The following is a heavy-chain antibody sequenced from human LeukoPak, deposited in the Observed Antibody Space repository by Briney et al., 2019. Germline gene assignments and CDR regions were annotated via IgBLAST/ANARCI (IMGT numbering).Heavy chain of an antibody. V-gene: IGHV4-59*08. Sequence: SETLSLTCTVSGGSISSYYWSWIRQPPGQGLEWIGYIYYSGSTNYNPSLKSRVPISVDPSKTQFSLKLSSVTAADTAVYYCARHEAAYGYRYGYPFDYWGQGTLLTVSS. J-gene: IGHJ4*02. CDR1: GGSISSYY. CDR2: IYYSGST. D-gene: IGHD5-18*01. CDR3: ARHEAAYGYRYGYPFDY.